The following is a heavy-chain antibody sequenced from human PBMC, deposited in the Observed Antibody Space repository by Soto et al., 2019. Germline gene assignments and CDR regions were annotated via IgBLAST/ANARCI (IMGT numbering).Heavy chain of an antibody. J-gene: IGHJ6*02. CDR1: GFTFSSYA. CDR3: AKDPTSAIWKHYGMDV. D-gene: IGHD1-1*01. CDR2: ISGSGEST. V-gene: IGHV3-23*01. Sequence: EVQLLESGGGLGQPGGSLRLSCAASGFTFSSYAMSWVRQAPGKGLEWVSCISGSGESTRYADSAKGRFTISRDNSKNTLYLQMTTLRAEDAAIYYCAKDPTSAIWKHYGMDVWGQGTPVTVS.